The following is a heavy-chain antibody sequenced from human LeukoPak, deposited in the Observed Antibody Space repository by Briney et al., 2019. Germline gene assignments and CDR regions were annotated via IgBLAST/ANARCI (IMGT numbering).Heavy chain of an antibody. V-gene: IGHV5-51*01. Sequence: GESLKISCKGSGYSFTSYWIGWVSQMPGKGLEWMGIIYPGDSDTRYSPSFQGQVIISADKSISTAYLQWSSLKASDTAMYYCAISQGYYDSSGYYSGLVFWGQGTMVTVSS. J-gene: IGHJ3*01. CDR1: GYSFTSYW. D-gene: IGHD3-22*01. CDR2: IYPGDSDT. CDR3: AISQGYYDSSGYYSGLVF.